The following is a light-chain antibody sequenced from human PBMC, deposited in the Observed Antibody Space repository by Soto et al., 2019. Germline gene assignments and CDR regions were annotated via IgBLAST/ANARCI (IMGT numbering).Light chain of an antibody. CDR2: GAS. Sequence: EIVLTQSLATLSVSPGEGATIXCRASQSVSSNLAWYQQKPGQAPRLLIYGASTRATGIPARFSGSGSGTEFTLTISSLQSEDVAVYYCQQYYSTWLTFGQGTKVDIK. CDR1: QSVSSN. V-gene: IGKV3-15*01. J-gene: IGKJ1*01. CDR3: QQYYSTWLT.